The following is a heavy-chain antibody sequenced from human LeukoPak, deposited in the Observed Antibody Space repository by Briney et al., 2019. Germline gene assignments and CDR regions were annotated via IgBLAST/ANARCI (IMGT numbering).Heavy chain of an antibody. Sequence: SETLSLTCTVSAGSISSSTYWGWIRQPPGKGLEWIGTIYYGVNTYYNPSLESRVTIPLDTSKNLFSLKLSSVTAADTAVYYCARRFSTAWYFDSWGQGTLVTVSS. V-gene: IGHV4-39*01. CDR3: ARRFSTAWYFDS. D-gene: IGHD3-3*02. CDR1: AGSISSSTY. J-gene: IGHJ4*02. CDR2: IYYGVNT.